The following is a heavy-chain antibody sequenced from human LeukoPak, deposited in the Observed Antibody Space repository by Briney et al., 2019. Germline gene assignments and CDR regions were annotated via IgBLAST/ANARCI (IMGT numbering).Heavy chain of an antibody. J-gene: IGHJ6*03. Sequence: GGSLRLSCAASGFTVSSNYMSWVRQAPGKGLEWVSVIYSGGSTYYADSVKGRFTISRDNSKNTLYLQMNSLRAEDTAVYYCAKDDEYPAGYYYMDVWGKGSTVTVSS. CDR1: GFTVSSNY. D-gene: IGHD2-2*01. V-gene: IGHV3-53*05. CDR3: AKDDEYPAGYYYMDV. CDR2: IYSGGST.